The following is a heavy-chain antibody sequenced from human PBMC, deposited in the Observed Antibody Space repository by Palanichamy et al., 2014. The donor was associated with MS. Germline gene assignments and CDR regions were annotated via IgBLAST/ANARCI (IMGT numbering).Heavy chain of an antibody. Sequence: QVQLQESGPGLVKPSETLSLTCTVSGGSISSYYWSWIRQPPGKGLEWIGYIYYSGSTNYNPSLKSRVTISVDTSKNQFSLKLSSVTAADTAVYYCARNEWSWFDPWGQGILVTVSS. D-gene: IGHD3-3*01. CDR1: GGSISSYY. V-gene: IGHV4-59*01. CDR2: IYYSGST. J-gene: IGHJ5*02. CDR3: ARNEWSWFDP.